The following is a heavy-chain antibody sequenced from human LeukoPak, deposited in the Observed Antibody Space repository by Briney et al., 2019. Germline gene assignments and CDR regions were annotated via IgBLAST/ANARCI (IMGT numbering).Heavy chain of an antibody. J-gene: IGHJ5*02. V-gene: IGHV3-30*02. CDR1: GFTFSSYG. CDR3: AKPLVVAATSYNWFDP. CDR2: IRYDGSNK. Sequence: GGSLRLSCAASGFTFSSYGMHWVRQAPGKGLEWVAFIRYDGSNKYYADSVKGRFTISRDNSKNTLYLQMNSLRAEDTAVYYSAKPLVVAATSYNWFDPWGQGTLVTVSS. D-gene: IGHD2-15*01.